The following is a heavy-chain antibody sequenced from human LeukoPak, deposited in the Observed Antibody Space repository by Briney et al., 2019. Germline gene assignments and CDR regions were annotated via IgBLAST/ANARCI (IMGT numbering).Heavy chain of an antibody. CDR3: ARMRGGGIGYSNYMDV. Sequence: PSETLSLTCAVYGGSLSGYYWGWIRQPPGKGLQWIGEINHSGGTNYNPSLKSRVTISVDTSKNQFSLKVTSVTAADAAVYYCARMRGGGIGYSNYMDVWGKGTTVIVSS. CDR2: INHSGGT. D-gene: IGHD2-15*01. J-gene: IGHJ6*03. CDR1: GGSLSGYY. V-gene: IGHV4-34*01.